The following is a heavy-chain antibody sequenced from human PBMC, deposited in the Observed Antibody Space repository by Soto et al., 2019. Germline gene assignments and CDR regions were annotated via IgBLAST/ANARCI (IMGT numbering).Heavy chain of an antibody. J-gene: IGHJ3*01. Sequence: QVQLQAPGPGLVKPSQTLSLACTVSGGSVGSGEYYYSWIRQPPGKGLEWIGYIYDSGSTNYTPSLKGRVTMSLDRTNNQVSLKLSSVTAADTAVYCCALDVAHGYTENVWGQGTMVTVSS. D-gene: IGHD5-18*01. CDR3: ALDVAHGYTENV. CDR2: IYDSGST. V-gene: IGHV4-30-4*08. CDR1: GGSVGSGEYY.